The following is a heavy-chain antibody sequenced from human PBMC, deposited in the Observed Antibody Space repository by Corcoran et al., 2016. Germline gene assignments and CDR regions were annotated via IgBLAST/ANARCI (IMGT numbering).Heavy chain of an antibody. CDR3: AGRGHDYGVDY. CDR2: TYYRSKWYS. J-gene: IGHJ4*02. D-gene: IGHD4-17*01. CDR1: GDSVSGNNFV. Sequence: QVQLQPSGPGLVKPSQTLSLTCAISGDSVSGNNFVWNWIRQSPSRGLEWLGRTYYRSKWYSDYAVSMKSRVTIRQDTSKNQFSLQLNSVTPEETAVYYCAGRGHDYGVDYWGQGTLVTVSS. V-gene: IGHV6-1*01.